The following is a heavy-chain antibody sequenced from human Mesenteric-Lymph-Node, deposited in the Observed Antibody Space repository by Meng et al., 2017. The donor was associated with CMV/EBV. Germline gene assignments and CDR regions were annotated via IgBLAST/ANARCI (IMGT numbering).Heavy chain of an antibody. D-gene: IGHD1-1*01. CDR2: ISTYNGNT. J-gene: IGHJ4*02. CDR1: GYTFTSYG. CDR3: ARDTLNWNFDY. V-gene: IGHV1-18*01. Sequence: ASVKVSCKASGYTFTSYGISWVRQAPGQGLEWMGWISTYNGNTNYAQRLQGRVTMTTDTSTSTAYMSLRRLRSDDTAVYFCARDTLNWNFDYWGQGTPVTVSS.